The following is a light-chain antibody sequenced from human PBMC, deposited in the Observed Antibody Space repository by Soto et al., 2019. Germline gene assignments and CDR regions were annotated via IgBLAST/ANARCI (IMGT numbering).Light chain of an antibody. CDR2: AAS. V-gene: IGKV1-9*01. CDR3: QQLNNYPLT. J-gene: IGKJ4*01. CDR1: QGIGSY. Sequence: DIQLTQSPSFLSASLGDRVTITCRASQGIGSYLAWYQQKPGKAPRLLIYAASTLQSGVPSRFSGSGSDTEFTLTSSSLQPEDFATYYCQQLNNYPLTFGGGTKVDIK.